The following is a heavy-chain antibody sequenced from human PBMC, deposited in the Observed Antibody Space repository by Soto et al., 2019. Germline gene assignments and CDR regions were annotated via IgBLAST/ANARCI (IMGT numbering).Heavy chain of an antibody. CDR3: ARLHSSGWRDNWFDP. CDR2: ISAYNGNT. J-gene: IGHJ5*02. V-gene: IGHV1-18*01. D-gene: IGHD6-19*01. CDR1: GYTFTSYG. Sequence: ASVKVSGKASGYTFTSYGISWVRQAPGQGLEWMGWISAYNGNTNYAQKLQGRVTMTTDTSTSTAYMELRSLRSDDTAVYYCARLHSSGWRDNWFDPWGQGTLVTVSS.